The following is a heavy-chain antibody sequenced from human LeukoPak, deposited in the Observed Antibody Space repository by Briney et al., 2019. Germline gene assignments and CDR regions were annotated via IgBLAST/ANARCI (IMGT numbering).Heavy chain of an antibody. CDR3: ARDPTGGGSAFDI. J-gene: IGHJ3*02. D-gene: IGHD3-16*01. CDR2: ISSSSSYI. CDR1: GFTFSSYS. V-gene: IGHV3-21*01. Sequence: TGGSLRLSCAASGFTFSSYSMNWVRQAPGRGLEWVSSISSSSSYIYYADSVKGRFTISRDNAKNSLYLQMNSLRAEDTAVYYCARDPTGGGSAFDIWGQGTMVTVSS.